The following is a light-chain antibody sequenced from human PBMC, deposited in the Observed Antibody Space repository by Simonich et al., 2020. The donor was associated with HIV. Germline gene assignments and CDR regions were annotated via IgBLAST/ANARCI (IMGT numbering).Light chain of an antibody. J-gene: IGLJ3*02. CDR1: SSDVGNYDL. V-gene: IGLV2-23*01. CDR2: EGK. Sequence: QSALTQPASVSGSPGQSITISCTGTSSDVGNYDLVSWYQPHPGKAPKLMIYEGKRRASGVPDRCSGSKSGNTASLTISGLQAEDEADYYCCSYAGSSTWVFGGGTKLTVL. CDR3: CSYAGSSTWV.